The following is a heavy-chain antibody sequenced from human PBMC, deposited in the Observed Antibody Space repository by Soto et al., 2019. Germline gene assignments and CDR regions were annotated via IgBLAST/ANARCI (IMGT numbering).Heavy chain of an antibody. CDR3: ARDSSSWYRVGYYGMDV. D-gene: IGHD6-13*01. V-gene: IGHV6-1*01. CDR2: TYYRFKWYN. CDR1: GDSVSSNSAA. J-gene: IGHJ6*02. Sequence: SQTLSLTCAISGDSVSSNSAAWNWIRQSPSKGLEWLGKTYYRFKWYNVYSVSVKSRITINPDTSKNQFSLQLNSVTPEDTAVYYCARDSSSWYRVGYYGMDVWGQGTTVTVSS.